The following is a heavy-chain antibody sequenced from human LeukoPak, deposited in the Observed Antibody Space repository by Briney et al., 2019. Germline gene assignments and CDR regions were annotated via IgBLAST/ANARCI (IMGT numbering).Heavy chain of an antibody. J-gene: IGHJ5*02. D-gene: IGHD3-10*01. CDR1: GFTFTNFW. CDR2: ITPDGSSR. V-gene: IGHV3-74*01. CDR3: VTAGASGTYGRFDP. Sequence: GGSLRLSCAASGFTFTNFWMHWVRQVPGEGLVWVSRITPDGSSRSYADSVKGRFTISRDNSKNTVFLQMEFLRPEYTAVYYRVTAGASGTYGRFDPWGQGTLVTVSS.